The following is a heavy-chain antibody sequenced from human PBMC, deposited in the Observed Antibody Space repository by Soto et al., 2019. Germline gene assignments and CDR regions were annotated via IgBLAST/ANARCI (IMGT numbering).Heavy chain of an antibody. V-gene: IGHV1-2*04. CDR3: ARTLRYCSGGSCYSNYYDSSGASDAFDI. D-gene: IGHD2-15*01. Sequence: ASVKVSFKASGYTFTGYYMHWLRQAPGQGPEWMGWINPNSGGTNYAQKFQGWVTMTRDTSISTAYMELSRLRSDDTAVYYCARTLRYCSGGSCYSNYYDSSGASDAFDIWGQGTMVTVSS. J-gene: IGHJ3*02. CDR1: GYTFTGYY. CDR2: INPNSGGT.